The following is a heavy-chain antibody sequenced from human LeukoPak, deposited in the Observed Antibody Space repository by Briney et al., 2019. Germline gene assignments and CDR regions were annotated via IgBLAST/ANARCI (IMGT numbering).Heavy chain of an antibody. CDR2: ISNSGGST. CDR1: GFTFSTYA. D-gene: IGHD2-2*01. V-gene: IGHV3-23*01. CDR3: AKDCCSTTSLFDY. J-gene: IGHJ4*02. Sequence: PGGSLRLSCAGSGFTFSTYAMSWVGQAPGKGLEWVSTISNSGGSTYYADSVKGRFTISRDNSKNTLYLQMNSLRAEDTAVYYCAKDCCSTTSLFDYWGQGTLVTVSS.